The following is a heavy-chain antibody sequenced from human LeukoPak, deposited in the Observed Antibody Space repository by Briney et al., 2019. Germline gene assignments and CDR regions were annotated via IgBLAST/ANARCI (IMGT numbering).Heavy chain of an antibody. CDR2: IYPGDSDA. Sequence: GESLKISCKGSGYSFTNYWIGWVRHMPGKGLEWMGIIYPGDSDARYGPSFQGQVTISADKSISTAYLQWSSLKASDTAIYYCARRVYCNYWYFDLWGRGTLVTVSS. CDR3: ARRVYCNYWYFDL. D-gene: IGHD6-13*01. CDR1: GYSFTNYW. J-gene: IGHJ2*01. V-gene: IGHV5-51*01.